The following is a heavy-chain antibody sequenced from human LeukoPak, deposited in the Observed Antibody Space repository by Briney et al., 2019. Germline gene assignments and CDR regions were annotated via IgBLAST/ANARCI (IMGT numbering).Heavy chain of an antibody. CDR1: GGSFSGDF. J-gene: IGHJ4*02. Sequence: SETLSLTCAVYGGSFSGDFWSWIRQSPGKGLEWIGEINHDGSTTYNPSLQSRVTMSVDTSTNQISLKMTSVTAADTAVYYCARHRSKWLQSSFDYWGQGTLVTVSS. V-gene: IGHV4-34*01. CDR2: INHDGST. D-gene: IGHD5-24*01. CDR3: ARHRSKWLQSSFDY.